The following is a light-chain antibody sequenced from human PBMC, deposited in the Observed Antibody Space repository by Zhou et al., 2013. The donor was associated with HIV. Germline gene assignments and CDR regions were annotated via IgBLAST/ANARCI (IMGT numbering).Light chain of an antibody. CDR2: KAS. CDR3: QQAHSFPYT. V-gene: IGKV1-5*03. J-gene: IGKJ2*01. CDR1: QSISSW. Sequence: DIQMTQSPSTLSASVGDRVTITCRASQSISSWLAWYQQKPGKAPKVLIYKASSLESGVPSRFSGSGSGTDYTLTISSLQPEDFATYYCQQAHSFPYTFGQGTKLETK.